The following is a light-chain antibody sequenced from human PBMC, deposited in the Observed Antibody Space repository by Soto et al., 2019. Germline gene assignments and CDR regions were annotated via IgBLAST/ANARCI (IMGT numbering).Light chain of an antibody. CDR3: SSYTSSSTLV. CDR1: SSDVGGYNY. Sequence: QSVLTQPASVSGSPGQSITLSCTGTSSDVGGYNYVSWYQQHPGKAPKLMIYDVSNRPSGVSNRFSGSKSGNTASLTISGLQAEDEADYYYSSYTSSSTLVFGTGTKVTVL. V-gene: IGLV2-14*03. J-gene: IGLJ1*01. CDR2: DVS.